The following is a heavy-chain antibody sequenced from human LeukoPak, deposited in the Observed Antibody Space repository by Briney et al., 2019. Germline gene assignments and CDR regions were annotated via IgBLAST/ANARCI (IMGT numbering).Heavy chain of an antibody. V-gene: IGHV4-34*01. CDR3: ARLRAGSSSWYFGVGYYYYYMDV. J-gene: IGHJ6*03. D-gene: IGHD6-13*01. CDR1: GGSFSGYY. Sequence: SETLSLTCAVYGGSFSGYYWSWIRQPPGKGLEWIGEINHSGSTNYNPSLKSRVTISVDTSKNQFSLKLSSVTAADTAVYYCARLRAGSSSWYFGVGYYYYYMDVWGKGTTVTISS. CDR2: INHSGST.